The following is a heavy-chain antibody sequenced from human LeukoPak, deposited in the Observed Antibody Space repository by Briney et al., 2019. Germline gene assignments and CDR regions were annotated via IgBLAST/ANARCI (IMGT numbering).Heavy chain of an antibody. CDR3: AKARGPVISVVIFDY. J-gene: IGHJ4*02. D-gene: IGHD3-22*01. CDR1: GFTFRSYA. V-gene: IGHV3-23*01. CDR2: ISGSGTTT. Sequence: GGSLRLSCAASGFTFRSYAMNWVRQAPGKGLEWVSTISGSGTTTDYADSVKGRFTISRDNSKNTLYLQMNSLRAEDTATYYCAKARGPVISVVIFDYWGQGTLVTVSS.